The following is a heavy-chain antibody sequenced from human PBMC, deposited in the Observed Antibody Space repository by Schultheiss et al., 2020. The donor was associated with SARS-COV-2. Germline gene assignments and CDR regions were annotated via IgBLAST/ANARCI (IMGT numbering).Heavy chain of an antibody. CDR2: INHSGST. Sequence: SETLSLTCAVSGYSITSGYYWSWIRQPPGKGLEWIGEINHSGSTNYNPSLKSRVTISVDTSKNQFSLKLSSVTAADTAVYYCARDRPGAGTLDYWGQGTLVTVSS. CDR3: ARDRPGAGTLDY. CDR1: GYSITSGYY. V-gene: IGHV4-34*01. J-gene: IGHJ4*02. D-gene: IGHD6-13*01.